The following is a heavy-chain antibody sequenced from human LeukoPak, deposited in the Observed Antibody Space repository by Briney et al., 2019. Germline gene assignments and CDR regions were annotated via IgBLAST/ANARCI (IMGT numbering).Heavy chain of an antibody. D-gene: IGHD3-10*01. CDR3: ARKYYGSGSWFDP. V-gene: IGHV4-34*01. CDR2: INHSGST. J-gene: IGHJ5*02. Sequence: SETLSLTCAVYGGSFSGYYWSWIRQPPGKELEWIGEINHSGSTNYNPSLKSRVTISVDTSKNQFSLKLSSVTAADTAVYYCARKYYGSGSWFDPWGQGTLVTVSS. CDR1: GGSFSGYY.